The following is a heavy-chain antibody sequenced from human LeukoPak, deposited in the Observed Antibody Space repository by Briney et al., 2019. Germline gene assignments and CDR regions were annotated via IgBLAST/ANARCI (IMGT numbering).Heavy chain of an antibody. V-gene: IGHV3-7*01. J-gene: IGHJ4*02. Sequence: GGSLRLSCAASRFTFNSYAMSWVRQAPGKGLEWVANIKQDGSEKYYVDSVKGRFTISRDNAKNSLYLQMNSLRAEDTAVYYCARDPTVSDYWGQGTLVTVSS. CDR1: RFTFNSYA. CDR2: IKQDGSEK. D-gene: IGHD1-14*01. CDR3: ARDPTVSDY.